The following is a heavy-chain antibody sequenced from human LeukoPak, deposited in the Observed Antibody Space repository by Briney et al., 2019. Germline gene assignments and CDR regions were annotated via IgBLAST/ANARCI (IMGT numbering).Heavy chain of an antibody. CDR2: IYHSGST. V-gene: IGHV4-38-2*02. D-gene: IGHD2-2*01. CDR1: GYSISSGYY. J-gene: IGHJ5*02. Sequence: SETLSLTCTVSGYSISSGYYWGWIRPPPGKGLEWIGSIYHSGSTYYNPSLKSRVTISVDTSKNHLSLKQSSVTAADTPVYYCTRLIGQLLLFGLFDRWGQGTLVTVSS. CDR3: TRLIGQLLLFGLFDR.